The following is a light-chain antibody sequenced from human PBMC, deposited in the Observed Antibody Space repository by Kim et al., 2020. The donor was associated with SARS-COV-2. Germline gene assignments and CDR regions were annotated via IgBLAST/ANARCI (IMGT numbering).Light chain of an antibody. V-gene: IGKV3-11*01. CDR2: GTS. Sequence: EIVLTQSPAPLSLSPGERATLSCRASQSVSSYLAWYQHKPGQAPKLLMYGTSYRASGIPARFSASGLGTDFTLTISSLEPEDFAVYYCQQRSNWPLTFGPGTKVDIK. J-gene: IGKJ3*01. CDR1: QSVSSY. CDR3: QQRSNWPLT.